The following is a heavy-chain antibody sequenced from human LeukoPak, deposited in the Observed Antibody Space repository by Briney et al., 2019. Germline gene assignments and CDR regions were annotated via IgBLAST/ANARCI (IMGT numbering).Heavy chain of an antibody. D-gene: IGHD1-26*01. Sequence: SGTLSLTCGVSGGSITTTNFWSWVRQPPGGGLEWIGEISLAGRTRYNPSLESRVTISIDKSKNHLYLNLDSVTAADTAVYYCSRESGTFCPFGHWGQGTLVAVTS. CDR1: GGSITTTNF. V-gene: IGHV4-4*02. J-gene: IGHJ4*02. CDR3: SRESGTFCPFGH. CDR2: ISLAGRT.